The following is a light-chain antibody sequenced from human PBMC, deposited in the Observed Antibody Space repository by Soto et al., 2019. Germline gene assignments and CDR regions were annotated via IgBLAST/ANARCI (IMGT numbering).Light chain of an antibody. CDR2: DSS. CDR3: QQRADWPIT. Sequence: EIVLTQSPATLSLSPGERSTLSCRASQSVGNYLAWDQQKPVQAPRLLIYDSSNRATGIPARFSGSGSGTDFTLTISSLEPAYFALYYWQQRADWPITFGPVTKVDIK. J-gene: IGKJ3*01. CDR1: QSVGNY. V-gene: IGKV3-11*01.